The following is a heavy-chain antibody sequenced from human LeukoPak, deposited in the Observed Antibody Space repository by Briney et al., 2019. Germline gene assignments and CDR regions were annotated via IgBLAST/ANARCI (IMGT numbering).Heavy chain of an antibody. CDR1: GYSISSGYY. Sequence: SETLSLTCAVCGYSISSGYYWGWIRQPPGKGLEWIGRIYHSGSTYYNPSLKSRVTISLDTSKNQFSLKLSSVTAADTAVYYCARHWTESITIFGVVMPEWFDPWGQGTLVTVSS. J-gene: IGHJ5*02. CDR2: IYHSGST. V-gene: IGHV4-38-2*01. D-gene: IGHD3-3*01. CDR3: ARHWTESITIFGVVMPEWFDP.